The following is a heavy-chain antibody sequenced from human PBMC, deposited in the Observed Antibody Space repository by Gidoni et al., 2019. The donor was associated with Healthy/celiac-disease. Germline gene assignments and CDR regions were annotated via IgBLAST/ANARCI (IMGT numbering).Heavy chain of an antibody. J-gene: IGHJ4*02. D-gene: IGHD2-2*01. CDR1: GYTFTSYD. CDR2: MNPNSGNT. CDR3: ARGRRVVVPAAMRGSPHGYYFDY. Sequence: QVQLVQSGAEVKKPGASVKVSCKASGYTFTSYDINWVRQATGQGLEWMGWMNPNSGNTGYAQKFQGRVTMTRNTSISTAYMELSSLRSEDTAVYYCARGRRVVVPAAMRGSPHGYYFDYWGQGTLVTVSS. V-gene: IGHV1-8*01.